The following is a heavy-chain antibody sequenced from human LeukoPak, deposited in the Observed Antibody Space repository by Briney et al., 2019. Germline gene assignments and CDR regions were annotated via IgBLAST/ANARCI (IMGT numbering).Heavy chain of an antibody. CDR2: ISSSGSTI. Sequence: GGSLRLSCAASGFTFSDYYMSWIRQAPGKGLEWVSYISSSGSTIYYADSVKGRFTISRDNAKNSLYLQMNSLRAEDTAVYYCAGDHQLRGVIIDWFDPWGQGTLVTVSS. CDR3: AGDHQLRGVIIDWFDP. D-gene: IGHD3-10*01. J-gene: IGHJ5*02. CDR1: GFTFSDYY. V-gene: IGHV3-11*01.